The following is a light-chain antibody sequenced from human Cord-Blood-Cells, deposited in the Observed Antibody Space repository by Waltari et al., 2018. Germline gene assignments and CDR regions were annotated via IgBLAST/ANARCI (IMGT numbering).Light chain of an antibody. J-gene: IGKJ2*01. Sequence: EIVMTQSPATLSVSPGERATLSCRASQSVSSNLAWYQQKHGQAPRLLLYVASTRATGVPARFIGSGSGTEFTLTISSLQSEDFAVYYCQQYNNWPPYTFGQGTKLEIK. CDR1: QSVSSN. V-gene: IGKV3-15*01. CDR2: VAS. CDR3: QQYNNWPPYT.